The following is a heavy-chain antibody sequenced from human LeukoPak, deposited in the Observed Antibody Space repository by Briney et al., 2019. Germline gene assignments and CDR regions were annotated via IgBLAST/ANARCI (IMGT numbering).Heavy chain of an antibody. V-gene: IGHV3-23*01. CDR3: AKSNSQWLVPCFDY. Sequence: GGSLRLSCVASGFTFSSYAVSWVRQAPGKGLEWVSGISGSGGSTHYADSVKGRFTISRDNSKNTLYLQMNSLRAENTAVYYCAKSNSQWLVPCFDYWGQGTLVTVSS. CDR1: GFTFSSYA. J-gene: IGHJ4*02. D-gene: IGHD6-19*01. CDR2: ISGSGGST.